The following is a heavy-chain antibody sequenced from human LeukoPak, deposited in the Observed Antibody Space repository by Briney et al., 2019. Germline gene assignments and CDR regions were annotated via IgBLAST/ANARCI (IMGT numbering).Heavy chain of an antibody. Sequence: GASVKVSCKASGYTFTGYYMHWVRQAPGQGLEWMGWINPNSGGTNYAQKFQGRVTMTRDTSISTAYMELSRLRSDDTAVYYCARERYCSSTSCYWNAFDIWGQGTMVTVSS. CDR1: GYTFTGYY. D-gene: IGHD2-2*01. CDR2: INPNSGGT. CDR3: ARERYCSSTSCYWNAFDI. V-gene: IGHV1-2*02. J-gene: IGHJ3*02.